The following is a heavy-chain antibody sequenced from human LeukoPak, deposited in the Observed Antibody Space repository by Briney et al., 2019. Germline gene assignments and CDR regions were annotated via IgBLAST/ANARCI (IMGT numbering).Heavy chain of an antibody. CDR3: ARVDYGGNPEYMDV. Sequence: ASVKVSCKTSGYTFTNYGVSWVRQAPGQGLEWMGWISAYNGYTNYAQKLQGRVTMTTDTSTSTAYVELRSLTSDDTAVYYCARVDYGGNPEYMDVWGKGTTVTVSS. CDR2: ISAYNGYT. J-gene: IGHJ6*03. CDR1: GYTFTNYG. V-gene: IGHV1-18*01. D-gene: IGHD4-23*01.